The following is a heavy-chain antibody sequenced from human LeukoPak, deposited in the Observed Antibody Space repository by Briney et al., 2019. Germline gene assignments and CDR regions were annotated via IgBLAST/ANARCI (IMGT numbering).Heavy chain of an antibody. D-gene: IGHD2-15*01. J-gene: IGHJ4*02. CDR2: IYYSGRT. Sequence: SETLSLTCTVSGGSISSSSYYWGWIRQPPGKGLEWIGSIYYSGRTYYNPSLKSRVTISVDTSKNQFSLKLSPVTAADTAVYYCARSRMPRSDLDYWGQGTLVTVSS. CDR1: GGSISSSSYY. CDR3: ARSRMPRSDLDY. V-gene: IGHV4-39*07.